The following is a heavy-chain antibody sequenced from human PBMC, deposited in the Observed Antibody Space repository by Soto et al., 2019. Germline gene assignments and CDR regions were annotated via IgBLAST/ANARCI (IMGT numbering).Heavy chain of an antibody. CDR2: INPGDSET. J-gene: IGHJ1*01. CDR3: ARGGVVQQLAGGHEYFQH. V-gene: IGHV5-51*01. CDR1: GYSFSNYW. Sequence: GESLKISCKASGYSFSNYWIGWVRQMPGKGLEWMAIINPGDSETRYSPSFQGQVTISADKSISTAYLQWSSLKASDTAMYYCARGGVVQQLAGGHEYFQHWGQGTLVTVSS. D-gene: IGHD6-13*01.